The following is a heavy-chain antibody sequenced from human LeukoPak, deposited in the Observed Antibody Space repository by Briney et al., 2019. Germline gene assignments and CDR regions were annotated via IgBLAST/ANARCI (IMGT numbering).Heavy chain of an antibody. CDR3: ARSQGPYEY. CDR2: INGDGSST. V-gene: IGHV3-74*01. J-gene: IGHJ4*02. Sequence: GGSLRLSCAASGFTFSSYWMNWVRQAPGKGLVWVSRINGDGSSTNYADSVKGRFTISRDNAKNTLYLQFNSLRAEDTAIYYCARSQGPYEYWGQGTLVTVSS. CDR1: GFTFSSYW.